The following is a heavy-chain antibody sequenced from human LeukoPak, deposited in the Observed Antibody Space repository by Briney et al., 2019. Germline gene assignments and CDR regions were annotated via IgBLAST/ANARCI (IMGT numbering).Heavy chain of an antibody. Sequence: HPGRSLRLSGAASGFTFSSYAMQWVGQAPGKGREGGAGISYDGSNTYYAGSVKGRFTISTANSKNTLYLKMNSLRAEDTAVYYCAKDRDLSTGNYFDYWGQGTLVTVSS. J-gene: IGHJ4*02. V-gene: IGHV3-30*04. CDR2: ISYDGSNT. D-gene: IGHD1-14*01. CDR1: GFTFSSYA. CDR3: AKDRDLSTGNYFDY.